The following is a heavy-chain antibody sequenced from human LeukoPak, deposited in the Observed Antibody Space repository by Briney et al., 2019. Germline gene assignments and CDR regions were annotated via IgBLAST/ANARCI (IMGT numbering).Heavy chain of an antibody. CDR3: SRGSTYLNYFHF. Sequence: GGSLRLSCAASGFTFSSYAMSWVRQAPGKGLEWVSAISGSGGSTYYADSVKGRFTISRDNSKTIAYLHMNSLKTDDTAVYYCSRGSTYLNYFHFWGLGTLVTVSS. J-gene: IGHJ4*02. D-gene: IGHD1-26*01. CDR2: ISGSGGST. V-gene: IGHV3-23*01. CDR1: GFTFSSYA.